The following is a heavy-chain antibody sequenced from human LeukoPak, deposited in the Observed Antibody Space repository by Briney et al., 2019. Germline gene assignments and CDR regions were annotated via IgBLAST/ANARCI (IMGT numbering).Heavy chain of an antibody. Sequence: GGSLRLSCAASGFTFSSYGMHWVRQAPGKGLEWVAFIRYDGSNKYYADSVKGRFTISRDNAKNSLFLQMNSLRAEDTAVYYCARDGRNGYEDDYWGQGTLVTVSS. D-gene: IGHD5-12*01. CDR1: GFTFSSYG. J-gene: IGHJ4*02. CDR2: IRYDGSNK. V-gene: IGHV3-30*02. CDR3: ARDGRNGYEDDY.